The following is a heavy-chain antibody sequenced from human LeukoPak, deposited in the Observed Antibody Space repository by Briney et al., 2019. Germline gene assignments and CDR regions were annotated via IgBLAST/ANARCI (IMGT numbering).Heavy chain of an antibody. CDR3: ARAVENWFDP. Sequence: GGSLRLSCAASGFTFSSYAMHWVRQAPGKGLEWVAVTSYDEGNKYYADSVKGRFTISRDSSKNTLYLQMNSLRADDTAVYYCARAVENWFDPWGQGTLVTVSS. CDR1: GFTFSSYA. D-gene: IGHD4-23*01. J-gene: IGHJ5*02. CDR2: TSYDEGNK. V-gene: IGHV3-30-3*01.